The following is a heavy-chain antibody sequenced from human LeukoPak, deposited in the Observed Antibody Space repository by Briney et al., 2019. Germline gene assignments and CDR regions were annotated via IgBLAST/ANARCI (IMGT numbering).Heavy chain of an antibody. V-gene: IGHV3-23*01. CDR2: ISGSGGST. D-gene: IGHD5-12*01. CDR1: GFTFGDYA. J-gene: IGHJ5*02. Sequence: PGASLRLSCTASGFTFGDYAMSWVRQAPGKGLEWVSAISGSGGSTYYADSVKGRFTISRDNSKNTLYLQMNSLRAEDTAVYYCAKAQYSGYDWYWFDPWGQGTLVTVSS. CDR3: AKAQYSGYDWYWFDP.